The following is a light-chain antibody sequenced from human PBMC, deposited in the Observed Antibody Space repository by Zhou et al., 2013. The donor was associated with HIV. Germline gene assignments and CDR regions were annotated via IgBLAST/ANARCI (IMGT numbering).Light chain of an antibody. CDR2: AAS. CDR3: QQSFSIPVT. Sequence: DIQMTQSPSSLSASVGDRVTITCRASQSINRYLNWYQQKPGKAPKRLIYAASNLQTDVPPRFSGSGSGTHFILTISGVQPEDFATYYCQQSFSIPVTFGLGSKVEVK. V-gene: IGKV1-39*01. J-gene: IGKJ1*01. CDR1: QSINRY.